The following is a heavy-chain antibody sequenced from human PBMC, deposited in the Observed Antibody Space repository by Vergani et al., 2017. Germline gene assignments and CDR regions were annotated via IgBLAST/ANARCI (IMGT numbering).Heavy chain of an antibody. Sequence: QVQLQESGPGLVKPSETLSLTFTVSGGSISSYYWSWIRQPPGKGLEWIGYIYYSGSTNYNPSLKSRVTISVDTSKNQFSLKLSSVTAADTAVYYCAIDRAGRDYLGNYYYYGMDVWGQGTTVTVSS. CDR3: AIDRAGRDYLGNYYYYGMDV. D-gene: IGHD2/OR15-2a*01. J-gene: IGHJ6*02. CDR1: GGSISSYY. V-gene: IGHV4-59*01. CDR2: IYYSGST.